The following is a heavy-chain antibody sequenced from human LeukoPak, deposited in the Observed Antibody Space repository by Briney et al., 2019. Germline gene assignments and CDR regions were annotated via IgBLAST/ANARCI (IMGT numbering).Heavy chain of an antibody. Sequence: SETLSLTCSVSGASINSYWWGWVGQPPGRGREWMAYINHSGGTNSNPSLKSRVTISLDTSKNQVSLMLTSVTAADTAVYFCATHVLFDPDNHSYWFDPWGRGTLVTVSS. V-gene: IGHV4-59*08. CDR2: INHSGGT. J-gene: IGHJ5*02. CDR1: GASINSYW. D-gene: IGHD1-14*01. CDR3: ATHVLFDPDNHSYWFDP.